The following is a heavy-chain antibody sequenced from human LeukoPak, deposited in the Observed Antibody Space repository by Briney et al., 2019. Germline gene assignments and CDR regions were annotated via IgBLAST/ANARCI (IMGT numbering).Heavy chain of an antibody. CDR2: IYHSGST. Sequence: AETLSLTCAVSGYPISRGYYWGWIRQPPGTGLEWIGSIYHSGSTYYNPSLKSRVTISVDTSKNQFSLKLSSVTAADTAVYYCARVRQQLGHYFDYWGQGTLVTVSS. V-gene: IGHV4-38-2*01. J-gene: IGHJ4*02. CDR1: GYPISRGYY. D-gene: IGHD6-13*01. CDR3: ARVRQQLGHYFDY.